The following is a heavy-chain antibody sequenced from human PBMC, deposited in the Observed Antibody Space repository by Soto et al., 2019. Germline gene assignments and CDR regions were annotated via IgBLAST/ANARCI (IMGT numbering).Heavy chain of an antibody. J-gene: IGHJ6*03. CDR3: AAGKDIVARAPKKVPPYYYYMDV. D-gene: IGHD5-12*01. CDR1: GFTFTSSA. Sequence: ASVKVSCKASGFTFTSSAMQWVRQARGQRLEWIGWIVVGSGNTNYAQKFQERVTITRDMSTSTAYMELSSLRSEDTAVYYCAAGKDIVARAPKKVPPYYYYMDVWGKGTTVTVSS. CDR2: IVVGSGNT. V-gene: IGHV1-58*02.